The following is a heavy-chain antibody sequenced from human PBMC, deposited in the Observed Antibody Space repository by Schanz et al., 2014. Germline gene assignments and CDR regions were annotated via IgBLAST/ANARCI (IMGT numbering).Heavy chain of an antibody. CDR2: INTGSGDT. D-gene: IGHD3-9*01. J-gene: IGHJ4*02. Sequence: QVHLVQSGAEVKRPGASVKVSCKASEYSFTSYSMHWVRQAPGQRLEWMGWINTGSGDTKYSQNFRGRVTITRDTSASTAYMELSSLRSEDTAVYYCARDAADFYDILTEEDYWGQGTLVTVSS. CDR1: EYSFTSYS. V-gene: IGHV1-3*04. CDR3: ARDAADFYDILTEEDY.